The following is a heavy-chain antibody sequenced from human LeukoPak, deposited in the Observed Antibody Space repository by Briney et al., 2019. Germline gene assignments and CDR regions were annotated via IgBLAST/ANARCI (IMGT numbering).Heavy chain of an antibody. V-gene: IGHV1-3*01. CDR1: GYTFSNYA. CDR2: IDVGNGNT. D-gene: IGHD2-15*01. CDR3: ATDPVGYCSANGCYSVDY. J-gene: IGHJ4*02. Sequence: GASVKVSCKASGYTFSNYAMHWVRQAPGQRLEWMGWIDVGNGNTKYSQEFQGRVTITRDTSTSTAYMELSSLRSDDTAVYYCATDPVGYCSANGCYSVDYWGQGTLLTVSS.